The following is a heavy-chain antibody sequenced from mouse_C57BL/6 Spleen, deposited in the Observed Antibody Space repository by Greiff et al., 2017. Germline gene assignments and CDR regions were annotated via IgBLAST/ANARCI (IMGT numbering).Heavy chain of an antibody. V-gene: IGHV5-6*01. CDR2: ISSGGSYT. Sequence: EVMLVESGGDLVKPGGSLKLSCAASGFTFSSYGMSWVRQTPDKRLEWVATISSGGSYTYYPDSVKGRFTISRDNAKNTLYLQRSSLKSEDTAMYYCARHGATQLRSSWFAYWGQGTLVTVSA. CDR3: ARHGATQLRSSWFAY. J-gene: IGHJ3*01. CDR1: GFTFSSYG. D-gene: IGHD3-2*02.